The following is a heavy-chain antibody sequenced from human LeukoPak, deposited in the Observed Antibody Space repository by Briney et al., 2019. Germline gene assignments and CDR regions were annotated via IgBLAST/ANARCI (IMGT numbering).Heavy chain of an antibody. CDR3: AGAVSGRITY. CDR2: TYYRSKWYS. D-gene: IGHD3-16*01. Sequence: SQTLSLTCAISGDIISSNNAAWSWIRQSPSRGLEWLGRTYYRSKWYSESAISVKGRITIKPDTSKNQFSLQVNSVTPDDAAVYYCAGAVSGRITYWGQGTLVTVSS. CDR1: GDIISSNNAA. J-gene: IGHJ4*02. V-gene: IGHV6-1*01.